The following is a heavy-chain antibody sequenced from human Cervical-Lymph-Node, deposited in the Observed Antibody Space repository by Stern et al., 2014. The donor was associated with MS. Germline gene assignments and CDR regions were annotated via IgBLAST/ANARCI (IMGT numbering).Heavy chain of an antibody. CDR3: ARDYTIFGVVSYYGMDV. D-gene: IGHD3-3*01. CDR2: INPNSGGT. CDR1: GYTFTGYS. Sequence: KLVQSGAEVKRPGASVKVSCKASGYTFTGYSIHWVRQAPGQGLEWMGRINPNSGGTNYAQKFHGRVTMTRDTSISTVYMELSRLKSDDTAVYYCARDYTIFGVVSYYGMDVWGQGTTVTVSS. J-gene: IGHJ6*02. V-gene: IGHV1-2*06.